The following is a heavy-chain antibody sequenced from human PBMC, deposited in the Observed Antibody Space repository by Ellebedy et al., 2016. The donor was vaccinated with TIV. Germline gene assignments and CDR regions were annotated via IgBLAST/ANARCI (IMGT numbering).Heavy chain of an antibody. Sequence: PGGSLRLSCAGSGFAFSNYDMNWVRQAPGKGLELVSAISGSAASTYYADSVKGRFSISRDNSKNTLFLQMSSLRPDDTAIYHCAKVRPLMGAALHWNYFDSWGQGTLVTAAS. CDR3: AKVRPLMGAALHWNYFDS. CDR1: GFAFSNYD. V-gene: IGHV3-23*01. J-gene: IGHJ4*01. D-gene: IGHD2-8*01. CDR2: ISGSAAST.